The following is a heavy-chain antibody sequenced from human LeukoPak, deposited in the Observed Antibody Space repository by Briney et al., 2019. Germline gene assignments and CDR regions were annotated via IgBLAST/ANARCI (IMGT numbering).Heavy chain of an antibody. CDR2: ISRSGSTI. J-gene: IGHJ4*02. Sequence: GGSLRLSCAASGFTFSDYYMSWIRQAPGKGLEWVSYISRSGSTIYYADSVKGRFTISRDNAKNSLYLQMNSLRAEDTAVYYCARKDYDFWSGYALDYWGQGTLVTVSS. V-gene: IGHV3-11*04. CDR1: GFTFSDYY. D-gene: IGHD3-3*01. CDR3: ARKDYDFWSGYALDY.